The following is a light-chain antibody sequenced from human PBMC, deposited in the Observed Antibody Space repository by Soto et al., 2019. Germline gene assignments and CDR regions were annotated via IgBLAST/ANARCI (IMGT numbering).Light chain of an antibody. J-gene: IGKJ4*01. CDR2: GAS. CDR3: QQYNNWPPKIT. CDR1: QSVSSS. V-gene: IGKV3-15*01. Sequence: DIVMTQSPATLSVSPGERATLSCRASQSVSSSLAWYQQRPGQAPRLLIYGASTRATGVPARFSGSGSGTEFTLTIASLQSEDFAVYYCQQYNNWPPKITFGGGTKVDIK.